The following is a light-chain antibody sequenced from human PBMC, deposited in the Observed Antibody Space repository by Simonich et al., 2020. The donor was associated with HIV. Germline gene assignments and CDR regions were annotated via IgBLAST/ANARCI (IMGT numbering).Light chain of an antibody. CDR2: DAS. CDR3: QQRSDWPGT. V-gene: IGKV3-11*01. Sequence: EIVLTQSPATLSLSPGERATLSCRASQSVSSYLAWYQQKPGQAPRLLNYDASNRATDIPARFSGSGSGTDFTLTISSLEPEDFAVYYCQQRSDWPGTFGQGTKLEIK. CDR1: QSVSSY. J-gene: IGKJ2*01.